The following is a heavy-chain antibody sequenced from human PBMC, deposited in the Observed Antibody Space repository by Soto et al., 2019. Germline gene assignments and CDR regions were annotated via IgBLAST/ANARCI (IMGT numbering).Heavy chain of an antibody. CDR1: GFTFSGSA. CDR2: IRSKANSYAP. CDR3: TSRRFYGSGTYYFDY. J-gene: IGHJ4*02. V-gene: IGHV3-73*01. D-gene: IGHD3-10*01. Sequence: EVRLVESGGGLVQPGGSLKLSCAASGFTFSGSAMHWVRQASGKGLEWVGRIRSKANSYAPAYAASVKGRFTISRDDSKSTAYLQMNSLKTEDTAVYYCTSRRFYGSGTYYFDYWGQGTLVTVSS.